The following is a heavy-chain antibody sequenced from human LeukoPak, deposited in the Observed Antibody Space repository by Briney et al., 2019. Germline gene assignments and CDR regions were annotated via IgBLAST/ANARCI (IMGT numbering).Heavy chain of an antibody. CDR1: GFTVSRNY. CDR3: ARAGPSSSWHQFDY. D-gene: IGHD6-13*01. CDR2: IYSGGRS. J-gene: IGHJ4*02. V-gene: IGHV3-66*01. Sequence: GGSLRLSCAASGFTVSRNYMSWVRQAPGKGLEWVSVIYSGGRSYYADSVKGRFTISRDNSKNTLYLQMNSLRVEDTAVYYCARAGPSSSWHQFDYWGQGTLVTVSS.